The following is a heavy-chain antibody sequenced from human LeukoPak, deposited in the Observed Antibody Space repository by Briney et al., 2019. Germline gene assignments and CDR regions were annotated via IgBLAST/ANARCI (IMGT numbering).Heavy chain of an antibody. CDR2: INPNSGGT. CDR1: GYTFTGYY. J-gene: IGHJ4*02. V-gene: IGHV1-2*04. D-gene: IGHD6-13*01. CDR3: ARGGAAAGTYFDY. Sequence: ASVEVSCKASGYTFTGYYMHWVRQAPGQGLEWMGWINPNSGGTNYAQKFQGWVTMTRDTSISTAYMELSRLRSDDTAVYYCARGGAAAGTYFDYWGQGTLVTVSS.